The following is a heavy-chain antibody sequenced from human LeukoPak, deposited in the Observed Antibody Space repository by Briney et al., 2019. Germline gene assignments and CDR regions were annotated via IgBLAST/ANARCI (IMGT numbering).Heavy chain of an antibody. CDR1: GFTFSSYD. J-gene: IGHJ1*01. D-gene: IGHD4-17*01. Sequence: GSLRLSCAASGFTFSSYDMHWVRQATGKGLEWVSAIGTAGDTYYPDSVKGRFTISRDNAKNSLYLQMNSLRAEDTAVYYCAPTVTTWYFQHWGQGTPVTVSS. CDR2: IGTAGDT. V-gene: IGHV3-13*01. CDR3: APTVTTWYFQH.